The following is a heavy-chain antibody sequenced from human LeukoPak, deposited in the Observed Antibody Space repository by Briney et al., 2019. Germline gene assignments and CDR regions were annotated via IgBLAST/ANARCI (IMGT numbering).Heavy chain of an antibody. V-gene: IGHV3-30*02. CDR3: ADGYSYGHFDY. Sequence: GGSLRLSCAASGFTFNTYGMHWVRQAPGKGLEWVAFIRYDGSYKYYADSVKGRFTISRDNSKNTLYLQMNSLRAEDTAVYYCADGYSYGHFDYWGQGTLVTVSS. D-gene: IGHD5-18*01. CDR1: GFTFNTYG. CDR2: IRYDGSYK. J-gene: IGHJ4*02.